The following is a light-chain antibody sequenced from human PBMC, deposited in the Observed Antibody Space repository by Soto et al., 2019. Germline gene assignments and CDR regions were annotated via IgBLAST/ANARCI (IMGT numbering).Light chain of an antibody. CDR1: QGVGST. CDR2: DAY. V-gene: IGKV3-15*01. J-gene: IGKJ4*01. Sequence: EIPITQSPSTLSVSPGERVTLSCRASQGVGSTLAWYRQQPGQAPRLLIYDAYIRASGVPARFSGSGSGTESTLTISGLQSEDFAVYFCQHYKTWPLAFGGGTKVDIK. CDR3: QHYKTWPLA.